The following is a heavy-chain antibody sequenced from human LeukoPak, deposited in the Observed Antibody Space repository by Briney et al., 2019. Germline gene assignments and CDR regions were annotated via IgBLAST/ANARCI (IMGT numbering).Heavy chain of an antibody. J-gene: IGHJ1*01. Sequence: SETLSLTCTVSGGSISSGTYYWSWIRQHPGKGLEWIGYISYTGSTYYNPSLKSRLTISVDASKNRFSLRLSSVTAADTAIYYCASVSYDTSLQHWGQGTLVTVSS. V-gene: IGHV4-31*03. CDR2: ISYTGST. CDR3: ASVSYDTSLQH. D-gene: IGHD3-22*01. CDR1: GGSISSGTYY.